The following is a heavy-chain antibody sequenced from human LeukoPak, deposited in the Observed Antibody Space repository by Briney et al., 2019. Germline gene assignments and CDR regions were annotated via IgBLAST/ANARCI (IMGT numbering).Heavy chain of an antibody. V-gene: IGHV4-34*01. CDR3: ARLVGAIKHDYFYYYLDV. Sequence: PGGSQRLSCVGSGFTFGSYSMSWVRQAPGKGLEWIGEINHNGSANYISSLKSRLTLSVDTSKDQFSLKLISVTAADTAVYFCARLVGAIKHDYFYYYLDVWGKGTTVTVPS. J-gene: IGHJ6*03. D-gene: IGHD1-26*01. CDR2: INHNGSA. CDR1: GFTFGSYS.